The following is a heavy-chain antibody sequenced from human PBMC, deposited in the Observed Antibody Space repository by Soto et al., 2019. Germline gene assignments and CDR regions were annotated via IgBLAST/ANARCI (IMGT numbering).Heavy chain of an antibody. J-gene: IGHJ4*02. Sequence: SVKVSCKASGVTFSSYAISWVRQAPGQGLEWMGGIIAIFGTANYAQKFQGRVTITADESTSTAYMELSSLRSEDTAVYYCAREWSIAARRGGYYFDYWGQGTLVTVSS. D-gene: IGHD6-6*01. CDR1: GVTFSSYA. V-gene: IGHV1-69*13. CDR2: IIAIFGTA. CDR3: AREWSIAARRGGYYFDY.